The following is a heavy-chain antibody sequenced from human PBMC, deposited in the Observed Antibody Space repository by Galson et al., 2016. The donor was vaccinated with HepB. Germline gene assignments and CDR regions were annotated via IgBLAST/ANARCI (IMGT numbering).Heavy chain of an antibody. CDR2: IYYTGTT. Sequence: SETLSLTCIVSGGSIGSSSYYWGWIRQSPGKGLEWIGSIYYTGTTDYNPSLKSRVTMSVDISKNQFALRLTSVTAADTAVYYCARRPEFTTSIGVWFDPWGQGTLVTVSS. CDR3: ARRPEFTTSIGVWFDP. V-gene: IGHV4-39*01. D-gene: IGHD3-10*01. J-gene: IGHJ5*02. CDR1: GGSIGSSSYY.